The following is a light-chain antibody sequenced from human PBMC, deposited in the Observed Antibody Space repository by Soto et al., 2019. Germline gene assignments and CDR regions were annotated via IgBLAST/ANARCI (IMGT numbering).Light chain of an antibody. CDR2: EGS. V-gene: IGLV2-23*01. J-gene: IGLJ3*02. CDR3: CSYAGSSTWV. Sequence: QSALTQPASVSGSPGQSITISCTGTSSDVGSYNLVSWYQQHPGKAPNLMIYEGSKRPSGVSNRFSGSKSGNTAPLTISGLQADDEADYYCCSYAGSSTWVFGGGTKLTVL. CDR1: SSDVGSYNL.